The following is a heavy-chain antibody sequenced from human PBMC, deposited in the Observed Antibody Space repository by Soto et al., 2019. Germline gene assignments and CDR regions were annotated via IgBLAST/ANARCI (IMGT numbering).Heavy chain of an antibody. CDR2: IFYSGST. D-gene: IGHD6-13*01. CDR3: ARADITAAGGFDY. J-gene: IGHJ4*02. CDR1: GGSITRFY. Sequence: RSLTCTVSGGSITRFYWSWIRQPPGKGLEWIGYIFYSGSTKYNPSLKSRVTISVDMFKNQFSLKLSSVTAADTAVYYCARADITAAGGFDYWGQGALVTVSS. V-gene: IGHV4-59*01.